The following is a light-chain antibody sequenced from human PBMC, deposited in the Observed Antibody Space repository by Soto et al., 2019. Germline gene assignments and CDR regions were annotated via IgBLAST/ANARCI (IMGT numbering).Light chain of an antibody. J-gene: IGLJ7*01. Sequence: QSALTQPASVSGSPGQSITISCTGTSSDVGSYNLVSWYQQHPGKAPKLMIYEVSKRPSGVSNRFSGSKSGNTASLTISGLQAEDEADYCCCSYAGSSTVFGGGTQLTVL. V-gene: IGLV2-23*02. CDR1: SSDVGSYNL. CDR2: EVS. CDR3: CSYAGSSTV.